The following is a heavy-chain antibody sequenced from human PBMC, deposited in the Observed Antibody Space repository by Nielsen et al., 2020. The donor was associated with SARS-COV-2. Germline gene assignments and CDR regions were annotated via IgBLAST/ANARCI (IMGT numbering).Heavy chain of an antibody. CDR1: GLIFGTYG. CDR2: IWFDGSNK. Sequence: GGSLRLSCGASGLIFGTYGMHWVRQAPGKGLEWVAGIWFDGSNKNYAESVKGRFTISRDNSKNTLYLQMDSLTADDTAVYYCARLSNFWSGYNDYWGQGTLVTVSS. V-gene: IGHV3-33*01. J-gene: IGHJ4*02. CDR3: ARLSNFWSGYNDY. D-gene: IGHD3-3*01.